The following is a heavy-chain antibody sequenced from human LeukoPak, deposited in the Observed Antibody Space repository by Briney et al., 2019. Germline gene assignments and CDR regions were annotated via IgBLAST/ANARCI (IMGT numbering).Heavy chain of an antibody. CDR3: ATCVPRNWFDP. V-gene: IGHV4-4*07. CDR2: IYTSGTT. Sequence: PSETLSLTCTVAGDSISNYYWSWIRQPAGKGLEWIGRIYTSGTTNYNPSLKSRVTISVDTSKNQFSLKLSSVTAADTAVYYCATCVPRNWFDPWGQGTLVTVSS. CDR1: GDSISNYY. J-gene: IGHJ5*02.